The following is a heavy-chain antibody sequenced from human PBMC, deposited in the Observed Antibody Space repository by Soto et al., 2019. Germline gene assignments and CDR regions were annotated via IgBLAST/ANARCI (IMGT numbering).Heavy chain of an antibody. V-gene: IGHV1-18*01. D-gene: IGHD2-15*01. CDR3: ARDGYCSGGSCYSDQSYYYYYYMDV. J-gene: IGHJ6*03. CDR1: GYTFTSYG. Sequence: APVKVSCKASGYTFTSYGISWVRQAPGQGLEWMGWISAYNGNTNYAQKLQGRVTMTTDTSTSTAYMELRSLRSDDTAVYYCARDGYCSGGSCYSDQSYYYYYYMDVWGKGTTVTVSS. CDR2: ISAYNGNT.